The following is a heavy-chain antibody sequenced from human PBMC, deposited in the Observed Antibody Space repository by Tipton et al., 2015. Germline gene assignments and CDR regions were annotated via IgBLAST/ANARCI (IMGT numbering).Heavy chain of an antibody. V-gene: IGHV4-38-2*02. J-gene: IGHJ4*02. CDR1: AYSISSDYY. CDR3: ARDSTGYYYFDS. Sequence: TLSLTCAVSAYSISSDYYWNWVRQSPGKGLEWIGYIRNRLYTFYNLSLESRVTISVDTSKSQFSLRLASVTAADTAVYYCARDSTGYYYFDSWGQGTLVTVSS. D-gene: IGHD3-9*01. CDR2: IRNRLYT.